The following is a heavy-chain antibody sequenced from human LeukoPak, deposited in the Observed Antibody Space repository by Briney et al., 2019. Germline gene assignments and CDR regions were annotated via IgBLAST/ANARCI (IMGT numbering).Heavy chain of an antibody. CDR2: IYTSGST. CDR3: ARDWREGSRSYYNAFRYYYYMDV. D-gene: IGHD3-10*01. Sequence: SETLSLTCTVSGGSISSYYRSWIRQPAGKGLEWIGRIYTSGSTNYNPSLKSRVTMSVDTSKNQFSLKLSSVTAADTAVYYCARDWREGSRSYYNAFRYYYYMDVWGKGTTVTVSS. J-gene: IGHJ6*03. CDR1: GGSISSYY. V-gene: IGHV4-4*07.